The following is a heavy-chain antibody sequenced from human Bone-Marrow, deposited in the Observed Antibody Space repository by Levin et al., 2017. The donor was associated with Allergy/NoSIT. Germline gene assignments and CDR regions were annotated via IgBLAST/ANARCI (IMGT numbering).Heavy chain of an antibody. Sequence: TAGGSLRLSCAASGFSFSSYFMNWVRQAPGKGLEWVSSISSVGHHIYSADSIKGRFTISRDNAKSSLYLQMDSLTAEDTAVYYCVRVGRIYEHTFFFDSWGQGALVTVSS. J-gene: IGHJ4*02. CDR1: GFSFSSYF. CDR2: ISSVGHHI. D-gene: IGHD5/OR15-5a*01. V-gene: IGHV3-21*01. CDR3: VRVGRIYEHTFFFDS.